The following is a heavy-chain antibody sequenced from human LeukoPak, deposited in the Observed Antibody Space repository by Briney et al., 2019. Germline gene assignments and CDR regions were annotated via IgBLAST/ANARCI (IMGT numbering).Heavy chain of an antibody. V-gene: IGHV1-69*13. D-gene: IGHD3-22*01. Sequence: VKVSCKASGGTFRSYAISLVRQAPGQGLEWMGGIIPIFGTANYAQKFQGRVTITTDESTRTAYMELSSLRSEDTAAYYCATGPTYYYDSSGYYTDYWGQGTLVTVSS. J-gene: IGHJ4*02. CDR3: ATGPTYYYDSSGYYTDY. CDR1: GGTFRSYA. CDR2: IIPIFGTA.